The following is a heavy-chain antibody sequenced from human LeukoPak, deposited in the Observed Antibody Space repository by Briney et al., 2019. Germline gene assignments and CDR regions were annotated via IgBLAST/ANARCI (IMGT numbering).Heavy chain of an antibody. Sequence: VQPGGSLKLPCAASGFTFSGSAMHWVRQASGKGLEWVGRIRSKANSYATAYAASVKGRFTISRDDSKNTAYLQMNSLKTEDTAVYYCTSPIWSYYYYMDVWGKGTTVTVSS. CDR2: IRSKANSYAT. CDR1: GFTFSGSA. CDR3: TSPIWSYYYYMDV. D-gene: IGHD3-10*01. J-gene: IGHJ6*03. V-gene: IGHV3-73*01.